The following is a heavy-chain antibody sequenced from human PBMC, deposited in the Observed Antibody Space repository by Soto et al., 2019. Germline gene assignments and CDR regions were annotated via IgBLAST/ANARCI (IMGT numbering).Heavy chain of an antibody. CDR1: GGTFTNYV. CDR3: ARERSVGYCITTTCPTPFYYYAMDG. D-gene: IGHD2-2*01. V-gene: IGHV1-69*01. Sequence: GASVKVSCMASGGTFTNYVLSWVRPAPGQVPEWMGGIIPIFGTPDYAQKFQGRVTITADESTRTVSMELNSLRSDDTAVYYCARERSVGYCITTTCPTPFYYYAMDGWGQGTTVTVS. CDR2: IIPIFGTP. J-gene: IGHJ6*02.